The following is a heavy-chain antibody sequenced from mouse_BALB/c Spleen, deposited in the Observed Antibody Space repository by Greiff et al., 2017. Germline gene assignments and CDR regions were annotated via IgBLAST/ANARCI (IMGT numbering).Heavy chain of an antibody. J-gene: IGHJ3*01. CDR2: ISSGGSYT. Sequence: EVKLMESGGDLVKPGGSLKLSCAASGFTFSSYGMSWVRQTPDKRLEWVATISSGGSYTYYPDSVKGRFTISRDNAKNTLYLQMSSLKSEDTAMYYCARPDYDGRLFAYWGQGTLVTVSA. D-gene: IGHD2-4*01. CDR3: ARPDYDGRLFAY. CDR1: GFTFSSYG. V-gene: IGHV5-6*01.